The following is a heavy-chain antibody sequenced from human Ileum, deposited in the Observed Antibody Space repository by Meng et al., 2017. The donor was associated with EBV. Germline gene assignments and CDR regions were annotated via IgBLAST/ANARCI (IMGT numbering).Heavy chain of an antibody. J-gene: IGHJ4*02. V-gene: IGHV4-30-4*01. CDR3: ARGGDTSGYSLDY. D-gene: IGHD3-22*01. CDR2: IYKSGSN. CDR1: GGSISSGGYY. Sequence: QVQLQEWGPGLVKTSQTLSLTCAVSGGSISSGGYYWSWIRQPPGKGLEWIGYIYKSGSNYYNPSLTSRVTISVDTSKNQFFLKLGSVTAADTGVYYCARGGDTSGYSLDYWGQGILVTVFS.